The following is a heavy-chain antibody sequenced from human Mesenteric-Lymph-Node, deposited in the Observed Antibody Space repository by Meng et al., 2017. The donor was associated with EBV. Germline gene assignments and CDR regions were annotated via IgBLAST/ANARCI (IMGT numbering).Heavy chain of an antibody. V-gene: IGHV4-30-4*01. D-gene: IGHD1-26*01. CDR2: IHYSGDT. J-gene: IGHJ4*02. CDR1: GGSIAGGSY. CDR3: ARRSGSYYGYFDY. Sequence: QVRRQGSGPGLVKPSQTVSLTCAVSGGSIAGGSYWSWVRQPPGKGLEWIAFIHYSGDTYYNPSLKSRLTISVDTSKDQFSLRLRSVTAADTAVYYCARRSGSYYGYFDYWGQGTLVTVSS.